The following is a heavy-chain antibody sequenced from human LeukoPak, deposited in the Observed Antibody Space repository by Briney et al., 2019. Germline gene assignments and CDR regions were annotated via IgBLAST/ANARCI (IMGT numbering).Heavy chain of an antibody. CDR2: ISYDGSNK. V-gene: IGHV3-30-3*01. Sequence: GGSLRLSCAASRSTFSSYAMHWVRQAPGKGLEWVAVISYDGSNKYYADSVKGRFTISRDNSKNTLYLQMNSLRAEDTAVYYCARDGSQWELDIWGQGTMVTVSS. D-gene: IGHD1-26*01. J-gene: IGHJ3*02. CDR1: RSTFSSYA. CDR3: ARDGSQWELDI.